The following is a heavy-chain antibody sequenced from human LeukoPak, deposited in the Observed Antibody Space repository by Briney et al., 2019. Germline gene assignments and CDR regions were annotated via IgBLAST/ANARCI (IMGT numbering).Heavy chain of an antibody. CDR1: GYTFTGYY. Sequence: ASVKVSCKASGYTFTGYYMHWVRQAPGQGLEWMGWINPNSGGTNYAQKFQGRVTMTRDTSISTAYMELSRLRSDDTAVYYCARERGRTSGYCSSTSCYGRTVTTGPHYFDYWGQGTLVTVSS. V-gene: IGHV1-2*02. CDR2: INPNSGGT. CDR3: ARERGRTSGYCSSTSCYGRTVTTGPHYFDY. J-gene: IGHJ4*02. D-gene: IGHD2-2*01.